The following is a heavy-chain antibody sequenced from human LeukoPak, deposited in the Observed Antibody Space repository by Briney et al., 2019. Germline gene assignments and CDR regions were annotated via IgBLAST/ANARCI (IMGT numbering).Heavy chain of an antibody. CDR1: GFTFSNAW. V-gene: IGHV3-15*01. CDR3: TTDPLETTVVTPWWAFDI. CDR2: IKSKTDGGTA. Sequence: GGSLRLSCAASGFTFSNAWMSWVRQAPGKGLEWVGRIKSKTDGGTADYAAPVKGRFTISRDDSKNTLYLQMNSLKTEDTAVYYCTTDPLETTVVTPWWAFDIWGQGTMVTVSS. D-gene: IGHD4-23*01. J-gene: IGHJ3*02.